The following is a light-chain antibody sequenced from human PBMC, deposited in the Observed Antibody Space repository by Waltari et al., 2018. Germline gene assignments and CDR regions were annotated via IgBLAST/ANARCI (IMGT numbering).Light chain of an antibody. CDR1: QGISSY. CDR3: QQHHSYPIT. V-gene: IGKV1-9*01. CDR2: TAS. Sequence: IQLTQSPSSLSASIGDRVTITCRASQGISSYLTRYHQKPGKAPKLLLHTASTLESGGPARFSGSGSGTDFTLTISSLQPEDFATYYCQQHHSYPITFGQGTRLEIK. J-gene: IGKJ5*01.